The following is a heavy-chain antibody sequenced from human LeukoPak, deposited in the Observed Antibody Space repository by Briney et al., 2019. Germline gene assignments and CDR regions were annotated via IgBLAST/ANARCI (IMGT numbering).Heavy chain of an antibody. V-gene: IGHV3-9*01. CDR2: ISWNSGSI. CDR1: GFTFDDYA. Sequence: PGRSQRLSCAASGFTFDDYAMHWVRQAPGKGLEWVSGISWNSGSIGYADSVKGRFTISRDNAKNSLYLQMNSLRAEDTALYYCAKGKLTVTTYYFDYWGQGTLVTVSS. CDR3: AKGKLTVTTYYFDY. J-gene: IGHJ4*02. D-gene: IGHD4-17*01.